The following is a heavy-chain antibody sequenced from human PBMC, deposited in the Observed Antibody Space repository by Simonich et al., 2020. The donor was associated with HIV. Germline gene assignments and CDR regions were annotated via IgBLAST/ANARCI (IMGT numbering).Heavy chain of an antibody. Sequence: QVQLQQWGAGLLKPSETLSLTCAVYGGSFSGYFWTWFSQPPGKWLEWIGESIHSGNPNYNPSLKSRVTISVDTSKNQFSLKLSSVTAADTAVYYCARLDYNYGLDNWGQGTLVTVSS. CDR1: GGSFSGYF. CDR2: SIHSGNP. D-gene: IGHD5-18*01. J-gene: IGHJ4*02. V-gene: IGHV4-34*12. CDR3: ARLDYNYGLDN.